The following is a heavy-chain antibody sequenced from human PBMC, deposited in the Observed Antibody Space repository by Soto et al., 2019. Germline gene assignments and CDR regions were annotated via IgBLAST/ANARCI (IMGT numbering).Heavy chain of an antibody. D-gene: IGHD6-6*01. V-gene: IGHV3-23*01. J-gene: IGHJ4*02. Sequence: EVQLLESGGGLVQPGGSLRLSCAASGFTFSSYAMNWVRQAPGKGLEWVSGISAGGSSTYYADSVEGRLTISRDKSKNMLYLERNSLRAEDTAVYYCAKDRGSSSSRRGFDYWGQGVLVTVSS. CDR3: AKDRGSSSSRRGFDY. CDR2: ISAGGSST. CDR1: GFTFSSYA.